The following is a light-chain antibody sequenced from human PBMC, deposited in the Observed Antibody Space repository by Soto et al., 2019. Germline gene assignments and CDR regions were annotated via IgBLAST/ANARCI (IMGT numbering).Light chain of an antibody. J-gene: IGKJ1*01. Sequence: DIQMTQSPSSLSASVGDRVTITCRASQGISGYLNWYQQKPGKAPNLLIYAASSLQSGVPSRFSGSGSGTDFTLTISSLQPEDFATYYCQQYETFSGTFGPGTKVDIK. CDR1: QGISGY. V-gene: IGKV1-39*01. CDR3: QQYETFSGT. CDR2: AAS.